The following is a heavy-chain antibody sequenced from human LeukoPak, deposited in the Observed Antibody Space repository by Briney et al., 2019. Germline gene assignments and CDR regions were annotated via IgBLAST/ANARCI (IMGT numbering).Heavy chain of an antibody. CDR2: IYYSGST. CDR3: ASLYSSGWLSDY. V-gene: IGHV4-39*01. J-gene: IGHJ4*02. CDR1: GGSISSSSYY. Sequence: PSETLSLTCTVSGGSISSSSYYWGWIRQPPGKGLEWIGSIYYSGSTYYTPSLKSRVTISVDTSKNQFSLKLSSVTAADTAVYYCASLYSSGWLSDYWGQGTLVTVSS. D-gene: IGHD6-19*01.